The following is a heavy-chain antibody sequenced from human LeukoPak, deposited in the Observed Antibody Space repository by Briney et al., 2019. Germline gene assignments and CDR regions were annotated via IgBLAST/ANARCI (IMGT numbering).Heavy chain of an antibody. CDR3: ARVRYSRYFDY. CDR1: GFTFSSYE. D-gene: IGHD4-11*01. Sequence: GGSLRLSCAASGFTFSSYEMNWVRQAPGKGLEWVSYISSSGSTIYYADSVEGRFTISRDNAKNSLYLQMSSLRAEDTAVYYCARVRYSRYFDYWGQGTLVTVSS. CDR2: ISSSGSTI. J-gene: IGHJ4*02. V-gene: IGHV3-48*03.